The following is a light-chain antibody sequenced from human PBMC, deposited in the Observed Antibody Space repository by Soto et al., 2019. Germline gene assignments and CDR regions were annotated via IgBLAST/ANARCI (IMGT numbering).Light chain of an antibody. V-gene: IGLV2-18*02. J-gene: IGLJ2*01. CDR3: SSYTSSSTNVV. Sequence: QSALTQPPSVSGSPVPSVTISCTGTSSDVGSYNRVSWYQQPPGTAPQLMIYEVSNRPSGVPDRFSGSKSANTASLTISGLQAEDEADYYCSSYTSSSTNVVFGGGTQLTVL. CDR1: SSDVGSYNR. CDR2: EVS.